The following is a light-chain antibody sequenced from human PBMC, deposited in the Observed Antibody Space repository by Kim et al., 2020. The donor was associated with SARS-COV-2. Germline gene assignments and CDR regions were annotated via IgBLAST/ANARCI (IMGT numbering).Light chain of an antibody. J-gene: IGLJ1*01. CDR2: GKD. V-gene: IGLV3-19*01. CDR3: NSRVGSGNHYL. Sequence: ALDPTVSITCQGDILRRYHASWYQQKPGQAPVLIIYGKDSRASGIPDRFSGSSSGDTTSLTITGAQAEDEADYYCNSRVGSGNHYLFGPGTKVTVL. CDR1: ILRRYH.